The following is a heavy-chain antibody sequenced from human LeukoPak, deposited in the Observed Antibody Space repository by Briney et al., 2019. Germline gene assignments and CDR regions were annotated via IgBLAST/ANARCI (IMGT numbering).Heavy chain of an antibody. D-gene: IGHD3-22*01. CDR2: ISSSSSTI. Sequence: GGSLRLSCAASGFTFSSYSMNWVRQAPGKGLEWVSYISSSSSTIYYADSVKGRFTISRDNAKNSLYLQMNSLRAEDTAVYYCAVATMIGAFDIWGQGTMVTVSS. CDR3: AVATMIGAFDI. J-gene: IGHJ3*02. CDR1: GFTFSSYS. V-gene: IGHV3-48*01.